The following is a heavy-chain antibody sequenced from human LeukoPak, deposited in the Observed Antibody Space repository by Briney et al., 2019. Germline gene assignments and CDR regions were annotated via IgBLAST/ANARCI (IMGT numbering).Heavy chain of an antibody. CDR1: GFTFSSYW. CDR2: IDQDGSEK. Sequence: GGSLRLSCATSGFTFSSYWMSWVRQAPGKGLEWVANIDQDGSEKYYVDSVKGRFTISRDNSKNTLYLQMNSLRAEDTAVYYCAKYRIAVAPRTRQDYWGQGTLVTVSS. D-gene: IGHD6-19*01. CDR3: AKYRIAVAPRTRQDY. J-gene: IGHJ4*02. V-gene: IGHV3-7*03.